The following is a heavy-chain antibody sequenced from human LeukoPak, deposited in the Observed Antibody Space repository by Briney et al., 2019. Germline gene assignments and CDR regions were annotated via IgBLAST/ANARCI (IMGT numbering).Heavy chain of an antibody. V-gene: IGHV3-21*04. Sequence: GGSLRLSCAASGFTFSSYSMNWVRQAPGKGLEWVSSISSSSSYIYYADSVKGRFTISRDNAKNSLYLQMNGLRAEDTAVYYRAKARRIQLWLSWGQGTLVTVSS. J-gene: IGHJ5*02. CDR3: AKARRIQLWLS. CDR2: ISSSSSYI. CDR1: GFTFSSYS. D-gene: IGHD5-18*01.